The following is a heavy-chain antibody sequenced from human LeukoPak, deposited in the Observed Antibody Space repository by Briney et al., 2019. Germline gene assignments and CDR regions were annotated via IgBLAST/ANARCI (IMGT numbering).Heavy chain of an antibody. CDR3: ARLEAGYDYVWGSYRYKFFDY. Sequence: SETLSLTCTVSGGSISSSSYYWGWIRQPPGKRLEWIGSIYYSGSTYYNPSLKSRVTISVDTSKNQFSLKLSSVTAADTAVYYCARLEAGYDYVWGSYRYKFFDYWGQGTLVTVSS. CDR2: IYYSGST. J-gene: IGHJ4*02. CDR1: GGSISSSSYY. V-gene: IGHV4-39*01. D-gene: IGHD3-16*02.